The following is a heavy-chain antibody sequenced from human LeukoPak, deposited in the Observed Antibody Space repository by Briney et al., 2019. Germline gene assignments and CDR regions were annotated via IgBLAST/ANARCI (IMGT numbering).Heavy chain of an antibody. Sequence: GASVKVSCKASGDTFTNYAINWVRQAPGQGLEWMGGIIPIFGTANYAQKFQGRVTITADKSTSTAYVELSSLRSEDTAVYYCARVQQWLVHYDWFDPWGQGTLVTVSS. CDR1: GDTFTNYA. CDR2: IIPIFGTA. V-gene: IGHV1-69*06. CDR3: ARVQQWLVHYDWFDP. D-gene: IGHD6-19*01. J-gene: IGHJ5*02.